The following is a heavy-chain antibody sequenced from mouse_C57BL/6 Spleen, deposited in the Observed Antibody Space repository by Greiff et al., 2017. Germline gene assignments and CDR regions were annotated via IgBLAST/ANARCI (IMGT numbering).Heavy chain of an antibody. D-gene: IGHD1-1*01. Sequence: EVQLQQSGPVLVKPGASVKMSCKASGYTFTDYYMNWVKQSHGKSLEWIGVINPYNGGTSYNQKFKGKATLTVDKSSSTAYMELNSLTSEDSAVYDCARRDYGSRGGAMDYWGQGTSVTVSS. CDR2: INPYNGGT. J-gene: IGHJ4*01. CDR1: GYTFTDYY. CDR3: ARRDYGSRGGAMDY. V-gene: IGHV1-19*01.